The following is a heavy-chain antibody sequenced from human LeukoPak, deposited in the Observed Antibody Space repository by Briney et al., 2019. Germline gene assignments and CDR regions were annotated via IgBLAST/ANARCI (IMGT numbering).Heavy chain of an antibody. D-gene: IGHD3-22*01. CDR2: IFWNSDTI. J-gene: IGHJ4*02. CDR3: AKDLEATYYYDSSGYLRDY. CDR1: GFTFDDYA. Sequence: GGSLRLSCAASGFTFDDYAMHWVRQAPGKGLEWVSGIFWNSDTIGYADSVKGRFTISRDNSKNTLYLQMNSLRAEDTAVYYCAKDLEATYYYDSSGYLRDYWGQGTLVTVSS. V-gene: IGHV3-9*01.